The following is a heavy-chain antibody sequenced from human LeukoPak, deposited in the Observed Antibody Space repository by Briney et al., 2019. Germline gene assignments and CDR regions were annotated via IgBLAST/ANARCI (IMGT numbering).Heavy chain of an antibody. D-gene: IGHD5-18*01. CDR3: ARDRYSYGLDY. CDR1: GGSISSGGYY. Sequence: SQTLSLTCTVSGGSISSGGYYWSWIRQHPGKGLEWIGYIYYSGSTYYNPSLKSRVTISVDTSKSQFSLKLSSVTAADTAVYYCARDRYSYGLDYWGQGTLVTVSS. J-gene: IGHJ4*02. CDR2: IYYSGST. V-gene: IGHV4-31*03.